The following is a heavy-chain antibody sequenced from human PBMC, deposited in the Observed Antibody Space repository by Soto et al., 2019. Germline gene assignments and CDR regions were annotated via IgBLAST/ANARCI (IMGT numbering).Heavy chain of an antibody. CDR1: GGSISSGDYY. V-gene: IGHV4-30-4*01. D-gene: IGHD1-7*01. CDR3: ARENWNYAVFDY. J-gene: IGHJ4*02. CDR2: IYYSGST. Sequence: QVQLQESGPGLVKPSQTLSLTCTVSGGSISSGDYYWSWIRQPPGKGLKWIGYIYYSGSTYYNPSLKSRVTLSVDTSNNQFALKLSSVTAADTAVYYCARENWNYAVFDYWGQGTLVTVSS.